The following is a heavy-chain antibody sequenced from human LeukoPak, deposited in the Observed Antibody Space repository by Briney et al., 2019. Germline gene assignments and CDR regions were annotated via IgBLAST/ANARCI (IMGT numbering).Heavy chain of an antibody. CDR1: GFTFSSYG. D-gene: IGHD3-3*01. CDR3: AKNYDFWSGSTDYFDY. V-gene: IGHV3-30*18. CDR2: ISYDGSNK. Sequence: PGGSRRLSWAASGFTFSSYGMHWVRQAPGKGLEWVAVISYDGSNKYYADSVKGRFTISRDHSKNTLYLQMNSLRAEDTAVYYCAKNYDFWSGSTDYFDYWGQGPLVTVSS. J-gene: IGHJ4*02.